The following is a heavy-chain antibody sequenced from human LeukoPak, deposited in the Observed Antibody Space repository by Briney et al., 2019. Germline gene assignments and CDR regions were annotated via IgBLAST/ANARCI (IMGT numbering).Heavy chain of an antibody. CDR1: GFTFSRYE. V-gene: IGHV3-48*03. J-gene: IGHJ6*04. D-gene: IGHD3-10*02. Sequence: GGSLRLSCAASGFTFSRYEMNWVRQAPGKGLEWVSYISSSGSTIYYADSVKGRSTISRDNAKNSLYLQMNSLRAEDTAVYYCAELGITMIGGVWGKGTTVTISS. CDR2: ISSSGSTI. CDR3: AELGITMIGGV.